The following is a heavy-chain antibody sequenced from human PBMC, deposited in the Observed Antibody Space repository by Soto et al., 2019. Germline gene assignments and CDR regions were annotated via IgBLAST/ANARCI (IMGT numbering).Heavy chain of an antibody. J-gene: IGHJ4*02. CDR2: FVPIVGAA. Sequence: VQLGQSGTEVKQPGSSVKVSCKASGGSFSSYTISWVRHVPGQGLEWMGGFVPIVGAANYAQRFQGRVTIPADELSTTAYMELSRLTSDDTAIYYCTIGSTYSGAFEFWCRGTRVTVSS. CDR1: GGSFSSYT. D-gene: IGHD1-26*01. CDR3: TIGSTYSGAFEF. V-gene: IGHV1-69*01.